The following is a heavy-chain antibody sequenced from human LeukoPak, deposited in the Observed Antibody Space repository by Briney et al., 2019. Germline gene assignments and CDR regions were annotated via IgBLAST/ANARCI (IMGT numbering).Heavy chain of an antibody. V-gene: IGHV4-34*01. CDR3: ARVPYDLWSGYYVDY. J-gene: IGHJ4*02. CDR2: INHSGST. CDR1: GGSFSGYY. D-gene: IGHD3-3*01. Sequence: SETLSLTCAVYGGSFSGYYWSWIRQPPGKGLEWIGEINHSGSTNYNPSLKSRVTISVDTSKNQFSLKLSSVTAADTAVYYCARVPYDLWSGYYVDYWGQGTLVTVSS.